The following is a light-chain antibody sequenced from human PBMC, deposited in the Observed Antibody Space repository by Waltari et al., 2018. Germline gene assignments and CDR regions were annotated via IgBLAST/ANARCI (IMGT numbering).Light chain of an antibody. CDR1: QSVSTY. V-gene: IGKV3-11*01. CDR3: QLRYNWPPEWT. J-gene: IGKJ1*01. Sequence: EVVLTQSPATVSLSPGQSATLSCRASQSVSTYLAWYQQKPGQAPRLLISDASNRAADSPARFSGRGSGTDFTLTISSLEPEDFAVYYCQLRYNWPPEWTFGQGTKVEI. CDR2: DAS.